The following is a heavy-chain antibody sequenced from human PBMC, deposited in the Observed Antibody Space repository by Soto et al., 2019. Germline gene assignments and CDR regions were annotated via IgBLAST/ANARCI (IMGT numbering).Heavy chain of an antibody. J-gene: IGHJ4*02. CDR2: INHSGST. Sequence: PSETLSLTCAVYGGSFSGYYWSWIRQPPGKGLEWIGEINHSGSTNYNPSLKGRVTISVDTSKNQFSLKLSSVTAADTAVYYCARGRFDYWGQGTLVTVSS. CDR3: ARGRFDY. V-gene: IGHV4-34*01. CDR1: GGSFSGYY.